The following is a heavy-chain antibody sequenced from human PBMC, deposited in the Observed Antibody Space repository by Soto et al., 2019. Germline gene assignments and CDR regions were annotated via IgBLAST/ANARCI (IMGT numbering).Heavy chain of an antibody. CDR2: IYPGDSDT. CDR3: ARLPYCSGGSCIPLYYYGMDV. J-gene: IGHJ6*02. Sequence: GASLKISCKGSGYSFTSYWIGWVRQMPGKGLEWMGIIYPGDSDTRYSPSFQGQVTISADKSISTAYLQWSSLKASDTAMYYCARLPYCSGGSCIPLYYYGMDVWGQGTTVTVSS. CDR1: GYSFTSYW. V-gene: IGHV5-51*01. D-gene: IGHD2-15*01.